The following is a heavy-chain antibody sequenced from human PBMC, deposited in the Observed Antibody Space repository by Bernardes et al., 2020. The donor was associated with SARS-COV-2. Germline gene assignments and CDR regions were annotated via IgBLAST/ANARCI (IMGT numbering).Heavy chain of an antibody. J-gene: IGHJ4*02. CDR2: ISGSGGST. Sequence: GGSLRLSCAASGFIFTSSAMSWVRQAPGKGLEWVSAISGSGGSTYYADSVKGRFTISRDNSMNTLYLQMNSLRAEDTAVYYCAKDGGSHYSDYYFDYWGQGTLVTVSS. D-gene: IGHD1-26*01. V-gene: IGHV3-23*01. CDR3: AKDGGSHYSDYYFDY. CDR1: GFIFTSSA.